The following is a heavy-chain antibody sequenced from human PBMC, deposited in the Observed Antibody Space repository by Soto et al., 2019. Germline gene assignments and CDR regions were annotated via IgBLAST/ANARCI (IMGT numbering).Heavy chain of an antibody. CDR1: GFTVRSYY. Sequence: EVQLVESGGGLVQPGGSLRLSCAISGFTVRSYYMSWVRQTPAKGLEWVSIIYSGGSTDYADSVKGRFTISRDNSKNTLSLQMNSLRAEDTAVYYGARVRDGLDVWGQGTTVTVSS. CDR2: IYSGGST. J-gene: IGHJ6*02. V-gene: IGHV3-66*01. CDR3: ARVRDGLDV.